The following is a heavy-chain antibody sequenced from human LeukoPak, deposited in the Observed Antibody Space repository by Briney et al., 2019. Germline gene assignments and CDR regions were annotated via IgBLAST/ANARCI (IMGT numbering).Heavy chain of an antibody. CDR1: GGTFSSYA. CDR2: IIPIFGTA. J-gene: IGHJ4*02. V-gene: IGHV1-69*01. D-gene: IGHD4-17*01. Sequence: SVKVSCKASGGTFSSYAISWVRQAPGQGLEWMGGIIPIFGTANYAQKFQGRVTITADESTSTAYMELSSLRSEDTAVYYCAKDRTDYGDSNSNYFDYWGQGTLVTVSS. CDR3: AKDRTDYGDSNSNYFDY.